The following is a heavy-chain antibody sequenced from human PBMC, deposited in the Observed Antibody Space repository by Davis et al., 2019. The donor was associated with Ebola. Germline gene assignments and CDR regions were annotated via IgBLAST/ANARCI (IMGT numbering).Heavy chain of an antibody. CDR1: GFTFSSYV. V-gene: IGHV3-30*02. Sequence: GGSLRLSCAASGFTFSSYVMHWVRQAPGKGLEWVAFIRYDGNNKHYADSVKGRFTISRDNSKNSLYLQMDGLSAEDTAIYYCVKDRQVATASYFDSWGQGTLVIVSS. D-gene: IGHD2-15*01. J-gene: IGHJ4*01. CDR2: IRYDGNNK. CDR3: VKDRQVATASYFDS.